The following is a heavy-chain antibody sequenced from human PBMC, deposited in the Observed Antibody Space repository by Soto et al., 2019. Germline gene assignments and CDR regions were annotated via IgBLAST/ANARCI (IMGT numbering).Heavy chain of an antibody. CDR2: IHHSGRT. CDR1: GDSISSDKW. Sequence: VQLQESGPGLVKPSGTLSLTCAVSGDSISSDKWWSWVRQPPGKGLEWIGEIHHSGRTNYNPSLKSRVTILVEKSKNQVSLELSSMTAADTAVYYCARGGDWQFDYWGQGTLVTVSS. D-gene: IGHD2-21*02. V-gene: IGHV4-4*02. J-gene: IGHJ4*02. CDR3: ARGGDWQFDY.